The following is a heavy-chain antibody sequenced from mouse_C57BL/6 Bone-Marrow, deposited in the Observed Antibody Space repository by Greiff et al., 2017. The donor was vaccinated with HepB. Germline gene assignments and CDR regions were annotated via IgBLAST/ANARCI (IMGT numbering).Heavy chain of an antibody. CDR2: INPSSGYT. V-gene: IGHV1-7*01. D-gene: IGHD4-1*01. Sequence: VQRVESGAELAKPGASVKLSCKASGYTFTSYWMHWVKQRPGQGLEWIGYINPSSGYTKYNQKFKDKATLTADKSSSTAYMQLSSLTYEDSAVYYCARWESPYFDVWGTVTTVTVSS. J-gene: IGHJ1*03. CDR3: ARWESPYFDV. CDR1: GYTFTSYW.